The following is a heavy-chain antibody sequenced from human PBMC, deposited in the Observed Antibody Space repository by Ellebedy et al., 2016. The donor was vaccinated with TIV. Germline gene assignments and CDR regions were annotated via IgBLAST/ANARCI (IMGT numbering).Heavy chain of an antibody. V-gene: IGHV3-15*07. CDR2: IKSTTDGGTT. Sequence: GESLKISCAAFGFTFSNAWMNWVRQAPGKGLEWVGRIKSTTDGGTTDYAAPVKGRFTVSRDDSKNTLYLQMNSRKIEETAVYYCTTDSMMTTVSAYPVDYWGQGTLVTVSS. CDR1: GFTFSNAW. D-gene: IGHD4-17*01. CDR3: TTDSMMTTVSAYPVDY. J-gene: IGHJ4*02.